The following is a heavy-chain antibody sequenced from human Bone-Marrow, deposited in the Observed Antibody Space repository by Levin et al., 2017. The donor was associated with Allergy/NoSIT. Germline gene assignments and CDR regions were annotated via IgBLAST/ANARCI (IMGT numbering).Heavy chain of an antibody. J-gene: IGHJ6*02. Sequence: HAGGSLRLSCATSGFTFDDYAIHWVRQAPGKGLEWVSGITSSGSTEYADSVKGRFTISRDSAKKSLYLQMNSLRPDDTALYYCAKVLYGRGSPWLEYGLGVWGQGTTVTVSS. CDR3: AKVLYGRGSPWLEYGLGV. CDR2: ITSSGST. CDR1: GFTFDDYA. D-gene: IGHD3-10*01. V-gene: IGHV3-9*01.